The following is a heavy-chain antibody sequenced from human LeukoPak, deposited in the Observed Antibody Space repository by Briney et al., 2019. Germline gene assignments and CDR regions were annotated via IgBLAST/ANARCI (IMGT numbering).Heavy chain of an antibody. D-gene: IGHD6-19*01. Sequence: PSETLSLTCAVSGGSISSGGYSWSWIRQPPGKGLEWIGEIYHSGSTNYNPSLKSRVTISVDKSKNQFSLKLSSVTAADTAVYYCARHIAVAGNWYFDLWGRGTLVTVSS. CDR3: ARHIAVAGNWYFDL. CDR2: IYHSGST. J-gene: IGHJ2*01. CDR1: GGSISSGGYS. V-gene: IGHV4-30-2*01.